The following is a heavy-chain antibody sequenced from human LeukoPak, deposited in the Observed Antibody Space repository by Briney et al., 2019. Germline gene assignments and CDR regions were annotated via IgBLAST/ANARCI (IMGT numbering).Heavy chain of an antibody. Sequence: GASVKVSCKASGYTFTGYYMHWVRQAPGQGLEWMGWINPNSGGTNYAQKFQGRVTMTRDTSISTAYMELSRLRPDDTAVYYGARTPLPVYWYFDLWGRGTLVTVSS. J-gene: IGHJ2*01. CDR1: GYTFTGYY. V-gene: IGHV1-2*02. CDR2: INPNSGGT. CDR3: ARTPLPVYWYFDL.